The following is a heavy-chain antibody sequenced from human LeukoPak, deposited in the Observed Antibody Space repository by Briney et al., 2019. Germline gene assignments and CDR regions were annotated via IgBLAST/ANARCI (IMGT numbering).Heavy chain of an antibody. CDR1: GFTFSSYA. J-gene: IGHJ4*02. D-gene: IGHD3-22*01. V-gene: IGHV3-64*01. CDR2: ISSNGGST. CDR3: ARGYYYDSSGYPGY. Sequence: PGGSLRLSCAASGFTFSSYAMHWVRQAPGKGLEYVSAISSNGGSTYYTNSVKGRFTISRDNSKNTLYLQMGSLRAEDMAVYYCARGYYYDSSGYPGYWGQGTLVTVSS.